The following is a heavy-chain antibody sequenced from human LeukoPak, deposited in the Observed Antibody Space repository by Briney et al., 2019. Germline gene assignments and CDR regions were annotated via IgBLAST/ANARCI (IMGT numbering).Heavy chain of an antibody. D-gene: IGHD3-16*01. J-gene: IGHJ6*03. CDR3: ARGGYDYVWGPPLHYYYYMDV. CDR1: GGSFSGYY. V-gene: IGHV4-34*01. Sequence: SETLSLTCAVYGGSFSGYYWSWIRQPPGKGLEWIGEINHSRSTNYNPSPKSRVTISVDTSTNQFSLKLSSVSAADTAVYYCARGGYDYVWGPPLHYYYYMDVWGKGTTVTVSS. CDR2: INHSRST.